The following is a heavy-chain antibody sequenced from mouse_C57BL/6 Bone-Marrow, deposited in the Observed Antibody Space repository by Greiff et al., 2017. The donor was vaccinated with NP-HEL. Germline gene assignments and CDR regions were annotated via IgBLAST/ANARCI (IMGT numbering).Heavy chain of an antibody. D-gene: IGHD2-4*01. J-gene: IGHJ2*01. Sequence: EVQLQQSGPELVKPGASVKISCKASGYTFTDYYMNWVKQSHGKSLEWIGDINPNNGGTSYNQKFKGKATLTVDKSSSTAYMELRSLTSEDSAVYYCARTPLYYDYVDYWGQGTTLTVSS. CDR1: GYTFTDYY. CDR3: ARTPLYYDYVDY. V-gene: IGHV1-26*01. CDR2: INPNNGGT.